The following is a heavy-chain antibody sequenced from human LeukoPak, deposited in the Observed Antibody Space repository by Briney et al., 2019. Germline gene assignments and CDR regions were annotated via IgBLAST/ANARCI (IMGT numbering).Heavy chain of an antibody. J-gene: IGHJ4*02. V-gene: IGHV3-7*01. D-gene: IGHD3-10*01. CDR2: IKQDGSEK. Sequence: GGSLRLSCVASGFTFSSRDWVTWVRQAPGKGLEWVANIKQDGSEKYYVDSVKGRFTISRDNAKNSLYLQMNSLRAEDTAVYYCARDGSGSPLDYWGQGTLVTVSS. CDR3: ARDGSGSPLDY. CDR1: GFTFSSRDW.